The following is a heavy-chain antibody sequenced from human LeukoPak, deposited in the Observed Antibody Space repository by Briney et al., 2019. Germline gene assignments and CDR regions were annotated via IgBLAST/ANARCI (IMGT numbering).Heavy chain of an antibody. CDR1: GDSVSSSSAA. J-gene: IGHJ5*02. CDR2: TYYRSKWYN. V-gene: IGHV6-1*01. CDR3: ARYPRADSSGFGGGYWFDP. Sequence: SQTLSLTCAISGDSVSSSSAAWNWIRQSPSRGLEWLGRTYYRSKWYNDYAVSVKSRITINPDTSKNQFSLQLNSVTPEDTAVYYCARYPRADSSGFGGGYWFDPWGQGTLVTVSS. D-gene: IGHD3-22*01.